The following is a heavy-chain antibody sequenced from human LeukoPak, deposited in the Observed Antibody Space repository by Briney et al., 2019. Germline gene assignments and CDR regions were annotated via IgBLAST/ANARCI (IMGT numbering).Heavy chain of an antibody. Sequence: PSETLSLTCAVYGGSFSGYYWSWIRQPPGKGLEWIGEINHSGSTNYNPSLKSRVTLSVDTSKNQFSLKLSSATAADTAVYYCARRGRYYSSSSYGYWGQGTLVTVSS. V-gene: IGHV4-34*01. J-gene: IGHJ4*02. CDR1: GGSFSGYY. D-gene: IGHD6-6*01. CDR3: ARRGRYYSSSSYGY. CDR2: INHSGST.